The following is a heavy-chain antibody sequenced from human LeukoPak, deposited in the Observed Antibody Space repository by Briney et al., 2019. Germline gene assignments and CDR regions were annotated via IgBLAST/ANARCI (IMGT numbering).Heavy chain of an antibody. CDR2: IFHSGST. J-gene: IGHJ3*02. CDR1: GYSISSGYY. CDR3: ARHMTTDMLDAFDI. D-gene: IGHD3-10*02. Sequence: SETLSLTCAVSGYSISSGYYWAWIRQFPGKGLEWIGSIFHSGSTYGNPSLKSRVTTSVDASKNHFSLTLSSVTAADTAVYHCARHMTTDMLDAFDIWGQGTMVIISS. V-gene: IGHV4-38-2*01.